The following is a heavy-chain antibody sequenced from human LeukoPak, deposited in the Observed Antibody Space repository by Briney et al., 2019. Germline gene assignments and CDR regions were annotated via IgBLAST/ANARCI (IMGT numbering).Heavy chain of an antibody. CDR2: ISTTGPT. Sequence: SETLSLTCTVSGGSISSYYWSWIRQPAGKELEWIGRISTTGPTYYNPSFKSRVTMSADASRSQFSMRLRSVTAADTAVYYCARSPATIGWNWGYYFDYWGQGNLVTVSS. V-gene: IGHV4-4*07. CDR1: GGSISSYY. J-gene: IGHJ4*02. CDR3: ARSPATIGWNWGYYFDY. D-gene: IGHD7-27*01.